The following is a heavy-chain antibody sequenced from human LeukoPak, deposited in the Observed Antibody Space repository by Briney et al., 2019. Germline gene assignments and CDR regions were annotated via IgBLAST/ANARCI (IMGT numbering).Heavy chain of an antibody. D-gene: IGHD3-3*01. CDR1: GGSISSSSYY. Sequence: PSETLSLTCTVSGGSISSSSYYWGWVRQPPGKGLEWIGRIYYTGSTYYKPSLKSRVTIYVDTSKNQSSLTVSSVTAADTAVYYCARQGRRMGYDFWSGYRHFDYWGQGTLVTVSS. V-gene: IGHV4-39*01. J-gene: IGHJ4*02. CDR3: ARQGRRMGYDFWSGYRHFDY. CDR2: IYYTGST.